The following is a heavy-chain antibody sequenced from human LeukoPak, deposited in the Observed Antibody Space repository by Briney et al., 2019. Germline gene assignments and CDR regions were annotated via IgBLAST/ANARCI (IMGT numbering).Heavy chain of an antibody. Sequence: ASVKVSCKASGYTFTGYYMHWVRQAPGQGLEWMGWINPNSGGTNYAQKFQGRVTMTRDTSISTAYMELSRLRSDDTAVYYCAILRDCYDSSGYFDAFDIWGQGTMVTVSS. CDR3: AILRDCYDSSGYFDAFDI. J-gene: IGHJ3*02. CDR2: INPNSGGT. CDR1: GYTFTGYY. D-gene: IGHD3-22*01. V-gene: IGHV1-2*02.